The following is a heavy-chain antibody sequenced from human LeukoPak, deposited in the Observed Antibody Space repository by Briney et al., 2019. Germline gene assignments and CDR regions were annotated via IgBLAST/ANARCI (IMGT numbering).Heavy chain of an antibody. D-gene: IGHD3-10*01. Sequence: ASVKVSCKASGDTFTGYYMHWVRQAPGQGLEWMGWINPDSGGTNYAQKFQDWVTMTRDTSTSTAYMELSRLRSDDTAVYYCARGTRLWFGELSWFDPWGQGTLVTVSS. J-gene: IGHJ5*02. CDR2: INPDSGGT. CDR1: GDTFTGYY. V-gene: IGHV1-2*04. CDR3: ARGTRLWFGELSWFDP.